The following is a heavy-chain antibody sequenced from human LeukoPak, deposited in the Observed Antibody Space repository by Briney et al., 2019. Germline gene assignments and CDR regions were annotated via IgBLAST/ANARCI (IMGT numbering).Heavy chain of an antibody. J-gene: IGHJ3*02. Sequence: GGSLRLSCAASGFTFSSYGMHWVRQAPGKGLEWVAVISYDGSNKYYADSVKGRFTISRDNSKNTLYLQMNSLRAEDTAVYYCAKDYVSVTTVTMFAFDIWGQGTMVTVSS. V-gene: IGHV3-30*18. CDR2: ISYDGSNK. CDR1: GFTFSSYG. D-gene: IGHD4-17*01. CDR3: AKDYVSVTTVTMFAFDI.